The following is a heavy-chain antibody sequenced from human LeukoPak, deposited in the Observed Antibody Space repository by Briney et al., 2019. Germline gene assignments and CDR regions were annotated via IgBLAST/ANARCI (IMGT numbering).Heavy chain of an antibody. Sequence: GRSLRLSCAASGFTFSSYAMHWVRQAPGKGLEWVAVISYDGSNKHYADSVKGRFTISRDNSKNTLYLQMNSLRAEDTAVYYCARGAPGAFDICGQGTMVTVSS. CDR3: ARGAPGAFDI. CDR1: GFTFSSYA. CDR2: ISYDGSNK. V-gene: IGHV3-30-3*01. J-gene: IGHJ3*02.